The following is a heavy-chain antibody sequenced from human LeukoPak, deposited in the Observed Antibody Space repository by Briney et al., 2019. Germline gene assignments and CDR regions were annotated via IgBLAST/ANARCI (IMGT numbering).Heavy chain of an antibody. J-gene: IGHJ4*02. V-gene: IGHV1-2*06. CDR3: TRESGSYHGNDY. Sequence: ASVKVSCKASGYTFTSYDINWVRQAPGQGLEWMGRINPNNGGTNYAQKFQGRVTMTGDTSISTAYMELSSLRSGDTAVYYCTRESGSYHGNDYWGQGTLVTVSS. CDR2: INPNNGGT. CDR1: GYTFTSYD. D-gene: IGHD1-26*01.